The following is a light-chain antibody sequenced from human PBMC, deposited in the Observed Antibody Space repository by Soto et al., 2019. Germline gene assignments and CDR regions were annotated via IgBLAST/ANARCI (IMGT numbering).Light chain of an antibody. J-gene: IGKJ3*01. V-gene: IGKV1-27*01. CDR2: ASS. Sequence: DIPMTQSPSSLSASVGDRVTITCRASQGVTYYLAWYHQKPGKAPSLLIYASSTLHSGVPSRFSGSGSGPDFTLTISGLQPEDIGTYYCQQYDTAPFTFGPGTKVNIK. CDR3: QQYDTAPFT. CDR1: QGVTYY.